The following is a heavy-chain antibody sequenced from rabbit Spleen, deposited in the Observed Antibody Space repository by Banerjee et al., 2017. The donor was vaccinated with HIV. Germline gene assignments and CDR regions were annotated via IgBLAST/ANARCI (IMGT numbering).Heavy chain of an antibody. J-gene: IGHJ6*01. CDR1: GFSFSNSYH. CDR3: ARDTGTSFSTYGMDL. D-gene: IGHD8-1*01. Sequence: QSLEESGGDLVKPGASLTLTCTASGFSFSNSYHICWVRQAPGKGLEWIACIGAGSSGSTYSATWAKGRFTISKTSSTTVTLQMTSLTAADTATYFCARDTGTSFSTYGMDLWGQGTLVTVS. CDR2: IGAGSSGST. V-gene: IGHV1S40*01.